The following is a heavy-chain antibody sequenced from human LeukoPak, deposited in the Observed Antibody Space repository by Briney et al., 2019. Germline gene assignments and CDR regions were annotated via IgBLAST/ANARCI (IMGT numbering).Heavy chain of an antibody. CDR3: ARDQVVRGVSGPNYYMDV. CDR1: GFTFSSYS. D-gene: IGHD3-10*01. J-gene: IGHJ6*03. CDR2: ISSSSSYI. V-gene: IGHV3-21*01. Sequence: PGGSLRLSCAASGFTFSSYSMNWVRQAPGKGLEWVSSISSSSSYIYYADSVKGRFTISRDNAKNSLYLQMNSLRAEDTAVYYSARDQVVRGVSGPNYYMDVWGKGTTVTVSS.